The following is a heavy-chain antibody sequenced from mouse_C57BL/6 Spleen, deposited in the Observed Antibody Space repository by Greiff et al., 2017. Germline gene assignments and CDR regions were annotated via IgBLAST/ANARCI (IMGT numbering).Heavy chain of an antibody. V-gene: IGHV1-4*01. J-gene: IGHJ1*03. CDR1: GYTFTSYT. CDR3: ARSGFITTVVANFDV. CDR2: INPSSGYT. Sequence: QVQLKESGAELARPGASVKMSCKASGYTFTSYTMHWVKQRPGPGLEWIGYINPSSGYTKYNQKFKDKATLTADKSSSTAYMQLSSLTSEDSAVXYCARSGFITTVVANFDVWGTGTTVTVSS. D-gene: IGHD1-1*01.